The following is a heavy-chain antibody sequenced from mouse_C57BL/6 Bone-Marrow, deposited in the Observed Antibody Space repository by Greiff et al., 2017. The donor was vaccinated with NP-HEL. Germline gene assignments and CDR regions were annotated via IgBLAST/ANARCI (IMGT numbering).Heavy chain of an antibody. CDR1: GFSLTSYG. CDR2: IWSDGST. D-gene: IGHD2-1*01. CDR3: ARHEGNYLYYAMDY. V-gene: IGHV2-6-1*01. J-gene: IGHJ4*01. Sequence: VQLVESGPGLVAPSQSLSITCTVSGFSLTSYGVHWVRQPPGKGLEWLVVIWSDGSTTYNSALKSRLSISKDNSKSQVFLKMNSLQTDDTAMYYCARHEGNYLYYAMDYWGQGTSVTVSS.